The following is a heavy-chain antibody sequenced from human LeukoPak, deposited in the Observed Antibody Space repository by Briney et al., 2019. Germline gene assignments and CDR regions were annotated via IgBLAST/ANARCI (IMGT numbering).Heavy chain of an antibody. Sequence: ASVKVSCKASGYTFTSYYMHWVRQAPGQGLEWVGIINPSGGSTSYAQKFQGRVTMTRDTSTSTVYMELSSLRSEDTAVYYCARELEEMATIGYWGQGTLVTVSS. V-gene: IGHV1-46*01. D-gene: IGHD5-24*01. CDR2: INPSGGST. CDR3: ARELEEMATIGY. CDR1: GYTFTSYY. J-gene: IGHJ4*02.